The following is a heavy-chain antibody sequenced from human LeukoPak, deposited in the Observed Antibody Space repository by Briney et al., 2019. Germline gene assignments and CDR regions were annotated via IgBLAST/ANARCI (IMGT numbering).Heavy chain of an antibody. V-gene: IGHV4-4*07. CDR1: GGSFSGYY. Sequence: SETLSLTCGVHGGSFSGYYWSWIRQPAGKGLEWIGRIYTSGSTNYNPSLKSRVTMSVDTSKNQFSLKLSSVTAADTAVYYCAREMVGYCSGGSCYPDNWFDPWGQGTLVTVSS. J-gene: IGHJ5*02. CDR2: IYTSGST. D-gene: IGHD2-15*01. CDR3: AREMVGYCSGGSCYPDNWFDP.